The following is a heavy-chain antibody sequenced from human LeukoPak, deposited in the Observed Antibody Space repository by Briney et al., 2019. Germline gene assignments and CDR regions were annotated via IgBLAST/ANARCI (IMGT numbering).Heavy chain of an antibody. D-gene: IGHD3-10*01. V-gene: IGHV4-38-2*02. J-gene: IGHJ5*02. CDR1: GYSISSGYY. Sequence: SETLSLTCTVSGYSISSGYYWGWIRQPPGKGLEWIGEINHSRRTHYNPSLKSRVTISIDTSKNQFSLKLNSVTAADTAVYYCARGGSQFGELRFRRRNWFDPWGQGTLVTVSS. CDR3: ARGGSQFGELRFRRRNWFDP. CDR2: INHSRRT.